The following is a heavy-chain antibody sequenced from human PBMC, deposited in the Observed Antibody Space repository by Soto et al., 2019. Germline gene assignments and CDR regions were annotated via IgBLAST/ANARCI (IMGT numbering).Heavy chain of an antibody. D-gene: IGHD1-1*01. J-gene: IGHJ5*02. CDR3: AKDRTGTKRTTWFDP. CDR1: GFTFSSYA. CDR2: ISGSGGST. Sequence: GGSLRLSCAASGFTFSSYAMSWVRQAPGKGLEWVSAISGSGGSTYYADSVKGRFTISRDNSKNTLYLQMNSLRAEDTAVYYCAKDRTGTKRTTWFDPWGQGTLVTVSS. V-gene: IGHV3-23*01.